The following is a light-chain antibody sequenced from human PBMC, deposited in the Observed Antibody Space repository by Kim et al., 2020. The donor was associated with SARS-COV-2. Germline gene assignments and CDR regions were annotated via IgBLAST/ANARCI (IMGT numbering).Light chain of an antibody. CDR1: SSDIGVYNY. CDR3: CSYAGNNNLV. J-gene: IGLJ7*01. Sequence: QSALTQPPSASGSPGQSVTISCTGTSSDIGVYNYVSWYQQYPGRAPQLMIYEVTKRPSGVPDRFSGSKSGNTASLTVSGLQADDEADYYCCSYAGNNNLVFGGGTLLSV. V-gene: IGLV2-8*01. CDR2: EVT.